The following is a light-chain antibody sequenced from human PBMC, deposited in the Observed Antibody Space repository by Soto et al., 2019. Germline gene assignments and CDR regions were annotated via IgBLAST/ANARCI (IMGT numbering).Light chain of an antibody. Sequence: QSVLTQPPSVSAAPGQKVTISCSGSSSIIGNNDVSWYRQLPGTAPKLLIYDNNKRPSGIPDRFSGSKSGTSATLGITGLQAGEDADYYCGTWDSSLSAAVFGGGTKVTVL. J-gene: IGLJ2*01. CDR2: DNN. V-gene: IGLV1-51*01. CDR1: SSIIGNND. CDR3: GTWDSSLSAAV.